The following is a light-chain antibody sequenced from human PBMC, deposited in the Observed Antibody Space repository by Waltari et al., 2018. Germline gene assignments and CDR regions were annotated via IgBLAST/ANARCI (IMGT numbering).Light chain of an antibody. CDR2: FAS. V-gene: IGKV1-NL1*01. CDR3: QQLYSTPRT. J-gene: IGKJ1*01. CDR1: QDINNS. Sequence: DIQMTQSPSSLSASVGDRVTVTCRASQDINNSLAWYQQKPGQAPKVLLYFASTLESWVPSSFSGGGSVTEYTLTISSLQPEDFSIYFCQQLYSTPRTFGQGTKVDIK.